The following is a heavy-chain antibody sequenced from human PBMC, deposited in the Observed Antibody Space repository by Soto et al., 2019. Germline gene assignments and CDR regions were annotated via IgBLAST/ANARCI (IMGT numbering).Heavy chain of an antibody. V-gene: IGHV3-30*09. CDR1: GFIFSNYA. Sequence: VQLVESGGGVVQPGESMRLSCAASGFIFSNYAFHWVRQAPGKGLEWITVISYDGSQTYFGDSVKGRFAISRDNSKDTLYLQMNSLRPEDTAVYYCARDFGAGAFDIWGQGTLVTVSS. J-gene: IGHJ3*02. D-gene: IGHD3-3*01. CDR3: ARDFGAGAFDI. CDR2: ISYDGSQT.